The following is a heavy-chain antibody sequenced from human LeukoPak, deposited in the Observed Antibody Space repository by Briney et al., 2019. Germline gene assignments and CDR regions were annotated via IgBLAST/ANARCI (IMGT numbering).Heavy chain of an antibody. D-gene: IGHD3-10*01. CDR1: GGSFSGHY. Sequence: PSETLSLTCAVSGGSFSGHYWNWIRQPPGKGLEWIGEINHGGSTNYSPSLRSRVTISLDTSRNQFSLKLNSVTAADTAVYYCAKSNGYGLVDIWGQGTMVTVSS. CDR3: AKSNGYGLVDI. CDR2: INHGGST. V-gene: IGHV4-34*01. J-gene: IGHJ3*02.